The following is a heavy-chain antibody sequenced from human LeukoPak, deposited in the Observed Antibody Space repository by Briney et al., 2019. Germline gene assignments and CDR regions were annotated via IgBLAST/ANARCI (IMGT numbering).Heavy chain of an antibody. J-gene: IGHJ4*02. Sequence: GGSLRLSCAASGFTFDDYTMHWVRQAPGKALEWVSLISWDGGSTYLADSVKGRFTISRDNSKNSLYLQMHRLRTEDTALYYCARDGYSSGYYYLGYWGQGTLVTVSS. CDR2: ISWDGGST. CDR3: ARDGYSSGYYYLGY. D-gene: IGHD3-22*01. V-gene: IGHV3-43*01. CDR1: GFTFDDYT.